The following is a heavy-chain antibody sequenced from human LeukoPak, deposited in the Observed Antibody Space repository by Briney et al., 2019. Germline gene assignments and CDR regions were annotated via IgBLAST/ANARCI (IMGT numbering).Heavy chain of an antibody. D-gene: IGHD3-10*01. J-gene: IGHJ4*02. CDR2: IWYNGSNK. CDR1: GFTFSSYG. V-gene: IGHV3-33*01. CDR3: ARTPVLLWFGELLRHFDY. Sequence: PGGSLRLSCAASGFTFSSYGMHWVRQAPGKGLEWVAVIWYNGSNKKYADSVKGRFTISRDNSKNTLYLQMNSLRAEDTAVYYCARTPVLLWFGELLRHFDYWGQGTLVTVSS.